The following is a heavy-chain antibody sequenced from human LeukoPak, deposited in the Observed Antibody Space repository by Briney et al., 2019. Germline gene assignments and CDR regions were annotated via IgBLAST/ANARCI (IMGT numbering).Heavy chain of an antibody. CDR1: GFTFSSYA. D-gene: IGHD6-6*01. CDR2: ISGSGGST. Sequence: PGGSLRLSCAASGFTFSSYAMSWVRQAPGKGLEWVSAISGSGGSTYYADSVKGRFTTSRDNSKNALYLQMNSLRAEDTAVYYCAKVGYSPIAARFGYWGQGTLVTVSS. V-gene: IGHV3-23*01. CDR3: AKVGYSPIAARFGY. J-gene: IGHJ4*02.